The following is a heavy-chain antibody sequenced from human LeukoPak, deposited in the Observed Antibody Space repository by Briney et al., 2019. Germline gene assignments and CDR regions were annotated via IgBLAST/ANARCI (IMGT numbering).Heavy chain of an antibody. CDR2: IYYSGST. J-gene: IGHJ6*02. D-gene: IGHD6-13*01. Sequence: PSETLSLTCTVSGGSISSSSYYWGWIRQPPGKGLEWIGSIYYSGSTYYNPSLKSRVTISVDTSKNQFSLKLSSVTAADTAVYYCARQEVDGSSWVYYYYGMDVWGQGTTVTVSS. CDR1: GGSISSSSYY. V-gene: IGHV4-39*07. CDR3: ARQEVDGSSWVYYYYGMDV.